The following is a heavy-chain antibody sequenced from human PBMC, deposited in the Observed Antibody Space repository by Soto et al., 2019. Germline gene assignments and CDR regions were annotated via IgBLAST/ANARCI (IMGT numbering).Heavy chain of an antibody. CDR2: ISAYNGNT. D-gene: IGHD7-27*01. V-gene: IGHV1-18*01. CDR1: GYTLTSYG. CDR3: ASRELGDAFDI. Sequence: QVQLVQSGAEVKKPGASVKVSCKASGYTLTSYGISWVRQAPGQGLEWMGWISAYNGNTNYAQTLQGRVTMTTDTSASAAYMELRILSSDDAAVYFCASRELGDAFDIWCHGTMVTDSS. J-gene: IGHJ3*02.